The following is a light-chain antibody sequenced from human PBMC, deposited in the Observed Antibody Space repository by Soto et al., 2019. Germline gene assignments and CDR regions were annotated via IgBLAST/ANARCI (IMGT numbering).Light chain of an antibody. CDR1: SSNVGTYDL. Sequence: QSALTQPASVSASPGQSITISGTGPSSNVGTYDLVSWYQHHPDKAPKLIIYEGTKRPSGISSRFSGSKSGNTASLTISGLQAEDDADYYCCSFAVGAALVFGGGTKLTVL. CDR3: CSFAVGAALV. V-gene: IGLV2-23*01. CDR2: EGT. J-gene: IGLJ2*01.